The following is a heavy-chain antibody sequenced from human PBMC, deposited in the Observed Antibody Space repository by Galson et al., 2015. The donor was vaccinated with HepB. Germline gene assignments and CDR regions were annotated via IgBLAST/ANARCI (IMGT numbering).Heavy chain of an antibody. CDR2: IIAVLDFP. V-gene: IGHV1-69*02. D-gene: IGHD7-27*01. CDR1: GDTLTSYS. Sequence: SVKVSCKASGDTLTSYSIGWLRQAPGQGLEWMGRIIAVLDFPEYAQKFQGRVTITADRSTSTAYMELSSLRSDDTAVYFCARWGMDAFDVWGQGTKVTVSS. J-gene: IGHJ3*01. CDR3: ARWGMDAFDV.